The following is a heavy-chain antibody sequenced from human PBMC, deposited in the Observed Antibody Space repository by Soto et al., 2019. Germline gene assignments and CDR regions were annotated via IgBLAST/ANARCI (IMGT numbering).Heavy chain of an antibody. V-gene: IGHV2-5*02. CDR2: IYWDDDK. D-gene: IGHD3-10*01. CDR1: GFSLSTSGVG. J-gene: IGHJ5*02. CDR3: AAHDTYASGFLWCGP. Sequence: QITLKASGPTLVKPTQTLTLTCTFSGFSLSTSGVGVGWIHQAPGKALEWPAIIYWDDDKRYSPSLRSRLTITTATSKNQVVLTMTNVDPVDTATYYGAAHDTYASGFLWCGPWGQGTPVTVSP.